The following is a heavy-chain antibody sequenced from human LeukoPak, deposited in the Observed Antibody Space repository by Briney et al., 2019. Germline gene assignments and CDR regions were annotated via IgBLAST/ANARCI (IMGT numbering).Heavy chain of an antibody. Sequence: ASVKVSCKVSGYTLTELSMHWVRQAPGKGLEWRGGFDPEDGETIYAQKFQGRVTMTEDTSTDTAYMELSSLRSKDTAVYYCATRTRKTAAFDYWGQGTLVTVSS. CDR2: FDPEDGET. J-gene: IGHJ4*02. CDR1: GYTLTELS. D-gene: IGHD1-1*01. V-gene: IGHV1-24*01. CDR3: ATRTRKTAAFDY.